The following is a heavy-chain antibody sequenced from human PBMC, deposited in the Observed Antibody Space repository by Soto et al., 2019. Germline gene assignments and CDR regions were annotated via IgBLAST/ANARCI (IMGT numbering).Heavy chain of an antibody. CDR1: GGTLNNYV. CDR3: AREGFGGSYLVS. D-gene: IGHD1-26*01. J-gene: IGHJ4*02. CDR2: IIPLSGAA. V-gene: IGHV1-69*01. Sequence: QVQLMQSGAEVKKPGSSVRVSCKASGGTLNNYVIIWVRQAPGQGLEWMGGIIPLSGAANYGQKFQGRVTITADASTNAAFMDLSSLRSDDTAVYYSAREGFGGSYLVSWGQGTLVTVSS.